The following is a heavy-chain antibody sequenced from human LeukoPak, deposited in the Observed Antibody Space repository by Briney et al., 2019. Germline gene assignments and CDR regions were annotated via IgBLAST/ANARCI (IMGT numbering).Heavy chain of an antibody. D-gene: IGHD2-15*01. Sequence: PSETLSLTCAVYGGSFSGYYWSWIRQPPGKGLEWIGEINHSGSTNYNPSLKSRVTISVDTSKNQFSLKLSSVTAADTAVYYCASSGPNGGYFDYWGQGTLVTVSS. CDR3: ASSGPNGGYFDY. V-gene: IGHV4-34*01. CDR1: GGSFSGYY. J-gene: IGHJ4*02. CDR2: INHSGST.